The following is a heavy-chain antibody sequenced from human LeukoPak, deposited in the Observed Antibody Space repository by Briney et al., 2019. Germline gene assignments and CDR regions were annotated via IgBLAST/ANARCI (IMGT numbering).Heavy chain of an antibody. CDR3: ARAAVWSSSPSAPFDY. V-gene: IGHV4-30-2*01. CDR2: IYHSGST. CDR1: GGSISSGDYY. Sequence: PSQTLSLTCTVSGGSISSGDYYWSWIRQPPGEGLEWIGYIYHSGSTYYNPSLKSRVTISVDRSKNQFSLKLSSVTAADTAVYYCARAAVWSSSPSAPFDYWGQGTLVTVSS. J-gene: IGHJ4*02. D-gene: IGHD6-6*01.